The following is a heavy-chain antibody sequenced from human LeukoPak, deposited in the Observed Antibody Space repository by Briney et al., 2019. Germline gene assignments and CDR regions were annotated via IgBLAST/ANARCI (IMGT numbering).Heavy chain of an antibody. V-gene: IGHV3-30*18. CDR1: GFTFSSYG. Sequence: GGSLRLSCAASGFTFSSYGMHWVRQAPGKGLEWVAVISYDGSNKYYADSVKGRITISRDNSKNTLYLQMNSLRAEDTAVYYCAKEGRGVIPAFDIWGQGTMVTVSS. CDR2: ISYDGSNK. D-gene: IGHD3-10*01. CDR3: AKEGRGVIPAFDI. J-gene: IGHJ3*02.